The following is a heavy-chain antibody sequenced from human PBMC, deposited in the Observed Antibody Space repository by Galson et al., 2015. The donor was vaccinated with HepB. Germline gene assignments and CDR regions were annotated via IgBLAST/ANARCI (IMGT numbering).Heavy chain of an antibody. V-gene: IGHV4-39*01. J-gene: IGHJ4*02. CDR3: ARRASKVATESRRYFDY. D-gene: IGHD5-12*01. Sequence: SEPLSLTCSVSGGSISSRSYYWGWIRQPPGKGLEWIGSIYYSGSTYHNPSLKSRVTISVDTSKNQFSLKLSSVIAADTAVYYCARRASKVATESRRYFDYWGQGTLVTVSS. CDR2: IYYSGST. CDR1: GGSISSRSYY.